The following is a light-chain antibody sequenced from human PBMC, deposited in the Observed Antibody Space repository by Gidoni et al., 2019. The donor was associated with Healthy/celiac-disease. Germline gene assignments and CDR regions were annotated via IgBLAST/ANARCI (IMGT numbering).Light chain of an antibody. Sequence: DVVMTQSPDSLTVSLGQRATINCTSSPSGLYSTNNKNYLAWYQQKPGQPPKLLIYWASTREPGVPDRFSGSGSGTDFTLTISRLQAEDVAVYYCQQYCSSPWTFGQGTKVEIK. CDR3: QQYCSSPWT. CDR2: WAS. CDR1: PSGLYSTNNKNY. V-gene: IGKV4-1*01. J-gene: IGKJ1*01.